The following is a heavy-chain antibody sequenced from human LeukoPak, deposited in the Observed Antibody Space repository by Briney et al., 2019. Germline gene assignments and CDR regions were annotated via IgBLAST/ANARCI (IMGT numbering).Heavy chain of an antibody. D-gene: IGHD1-26*01. Sequence: GGSLRLSCAASGFTFSNAWMSWVRQAPGKGLEWVGRIKSKTDGGTTDYAAPVKGRFTISRDDSKNTLYLQMNSLKTEDTAVYYCTTVGLVGTTMAPLVWGQGTLVTVSS. CDR3: TTVGLVGTTMAPLV. CDR1: GFTFSNAW. CDR2: IKSKTDGGTT. V-gene: IGHV3-15*01. J-gene: IGHJ4*02.